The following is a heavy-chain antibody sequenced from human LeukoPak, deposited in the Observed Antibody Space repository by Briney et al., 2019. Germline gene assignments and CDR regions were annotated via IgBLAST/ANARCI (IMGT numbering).Heavy chain of an antibody. CDR3: AKAVAGTVGWYFDL. CDR1: GFTFSSYW. CDR2: INHNGNVN. Sequence: GGSLRLSCAASGFTFSSYWMNWARQAPGKGLEWVASINHNGNVNYYVDSVKGRFTISRDNAKNSLYLQMNSLRAEDTALYYCAKAVAGTVGWYFDLWGRGTLVTVSS. D-gene: IGHD6-19*01. V-gene: IGHV3-7*03. J-gene: IGHJ2*01.